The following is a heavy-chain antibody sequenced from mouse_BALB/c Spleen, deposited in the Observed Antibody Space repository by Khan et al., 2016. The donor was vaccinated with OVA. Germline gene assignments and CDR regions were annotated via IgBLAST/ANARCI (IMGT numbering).Heavy chain of an antibody. CDR1: GFTFSSFG. Sequence: EVQLVESGGGLVQPGGSRKLSCAASGFTFSSFGMHWVRQAPKKGLEWVAYISSGSSTIYYVDTVKGRFTISRDSPKNTLFLQITSLRSEDTAMYYCARSGGNFHWYFDVWGAGTSVTVSS. D-gene: IGHD2-1*01. CDR2: ISSGSSTI. J-gene: IGHJ1*01. CDR3: ARSGGNFHWYFDV. V-gene: IGHV5-17*02.